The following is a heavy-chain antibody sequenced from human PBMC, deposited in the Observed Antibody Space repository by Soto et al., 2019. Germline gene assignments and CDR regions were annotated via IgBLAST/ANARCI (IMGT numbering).Heavy chain of an antibody. CDR3: ARVQSGYDSFSWHEGVYYYGMDV. J-gene: IGHJ6*02. D-gene: IGHD5-12*01. Sequence: GGSLRLSCAASGFTFSSYWMSWVRQAPGKGLEWVANIKQDGSEKYYVDSVKGRFTISRDNAKNSLYLQMNSLRAEDTAVYYCARVQSGYDSFSWHEGVYYYGMDVWGQGTTVTVSS. CDR2: IKQDGSEK. CDR1: GFTFSSYW. V-gene: IGHV3-7*05.